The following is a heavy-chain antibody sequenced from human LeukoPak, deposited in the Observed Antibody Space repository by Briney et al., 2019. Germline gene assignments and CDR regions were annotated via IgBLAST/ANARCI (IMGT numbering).Heavy chain of an antibody. CDR1: GFTFSTSA. CDR3: AKSAGYYAPFDY. D-gene: IGHD3-9*01. Sequence: GGSLRLSCVVSGFTFSTSAMSWVRQAPGKGLEWVSGISESGGSTYYADSVKGRFTSSRDNSKNTLYLQMNSLRAEDTAVYYCAKSAGYYAPFDYWGQGTLVTVSA. CDR2: ISESGGST. J-gene: IGHJ4*02. V-gene: IGHV3-23*01.